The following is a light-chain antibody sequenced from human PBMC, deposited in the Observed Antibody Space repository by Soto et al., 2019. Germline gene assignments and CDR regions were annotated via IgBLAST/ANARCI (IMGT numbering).Light chain of an antibody. CDR3: SSYAGSNNLVV. CDR2: EVT. Sequence: QSALTQPPSASGSPGQSVTISCTGTSSDVGGYNSVSWYQQHPGKAPKLMIYEVTKRPSGVPDRFSGSKSGNTASLTVSGRQAEDEADYYCSSYAGSNNLVVFGGGAKLTVL. V-gene: IGLV2-8*01. CDR1: SSDVGGYNS. J-gene: IGLJ2*01.